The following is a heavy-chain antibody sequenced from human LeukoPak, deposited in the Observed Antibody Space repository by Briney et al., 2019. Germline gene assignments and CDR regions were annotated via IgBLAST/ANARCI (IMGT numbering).Heavy chain of an antibody. J-gene: IGHJ6*02. CDR1: GGTFTSYA. Sequence: SVKVSCKASGGTFTSYAFSWVRRAPGQGLEWMGRIIPLIGVTDSAQKFRDRVTITADKSTSTAYMELTSLRSEDTAVYYCATYNVGNYDTSDGMDVWGQGTSVTVSS. CDR3: ATYNVGNYDTSDGMDV. D-gene: IGHD3-22*01. V-gene: IGHV1-69*04. CDR2: IIPLIGVT.